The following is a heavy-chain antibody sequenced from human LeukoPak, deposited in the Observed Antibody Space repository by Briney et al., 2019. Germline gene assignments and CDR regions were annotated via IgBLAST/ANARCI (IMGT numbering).Heavy chain of an antibody. CDR3: ARGRESGRWDYFDY. CDR2: TSFDGSNK. CDR1: GFTFSSYP. D-gene: IGHD3-10*01. Sequence: PGGSLRLSCAASGFTFSSYPMHWVRPAPGKGLEWVAVTSFDGSNKYYADAVKGRFTFSRDNSKNTLYLQMNSLRAEDTAVYYCARGRESGRWDYFDYWGQGTLVTVSS. V-gene: IGHV3-30*04. J-gene: IGHJ4*02.